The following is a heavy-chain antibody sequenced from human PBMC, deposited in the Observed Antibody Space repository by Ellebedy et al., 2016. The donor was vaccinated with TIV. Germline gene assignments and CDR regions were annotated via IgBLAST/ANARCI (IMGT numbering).Heavy chain of an antibody. J-gene: IGHJ4*02. V-gene: IGHV4-39*07. CDR3: ARGSMVRGIIIPFDY. D-gene: IGHD3-10*01. CDR2: IYYSGST. CDR1: GGSISSSSYY. Sequence: MPSETLSLTCTVSGGSISSSSYYWGWIRQPPWKGLEWIGSIYYSGSTNYNPSLKSRVTISVDTSKTHFSLNLSSVTAADTAVYYCARGSMVRGIIIPFDYWGPGTLVTVSS.